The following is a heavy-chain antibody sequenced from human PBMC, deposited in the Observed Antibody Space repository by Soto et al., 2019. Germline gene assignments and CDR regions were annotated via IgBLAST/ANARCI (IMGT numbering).Heavy chain of an antibody. V-gene: IGHV3-30*18. D-gene: IGHD3-3*01. CDR1: GFTFSSYG. Sequence: GGSLRLSCAASGFTFSSYGMHWVRQAPGKGLEWVAVISYDGSNKYYADSVKGRFTISRDNSKNTLYLQMNSLRAEDTAVYYCAKDRKTSITIFVRYGMDVWGQGTTVTVSS. J-gene: IGHJ6*02. CDR2: ISYDGSNK. CDR3: AKDRKTSITIFVRYGMDV.